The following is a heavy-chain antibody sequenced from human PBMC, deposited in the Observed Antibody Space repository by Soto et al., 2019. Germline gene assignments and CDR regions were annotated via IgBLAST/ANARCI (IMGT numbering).Heavy chain of an antibody. V-gene: IGHV3-23*01. J-gene: IGHJ4*02. CDR1: GFTFSSNA. CDR2: ISDSGGST. D-gene: IGHD3-10*01. Sequence: LRLSCEASGFTFSSNAMTWVRQAPGKGLEWVSAISDSGGSTYYADSVAGRFTISRDNSRHTLYLQMNSLRAEDTAIYYCAKALGRDFSDFDSWGQGTQVTVSS. CDR3: AKALGRDFSDFDS.